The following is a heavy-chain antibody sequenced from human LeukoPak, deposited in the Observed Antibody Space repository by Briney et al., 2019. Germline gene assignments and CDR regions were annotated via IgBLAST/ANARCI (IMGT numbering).Heavy chain of an antibody. CDR1: GYSFVGYG. J-gene: IGHJ4*02. V-gene: IGHV1-18*01. D-gene: IGHD1-1*01. CDR3: ARDLYNSWAMCPDY. Sequence: ASVKVSCKASGYSFVGYGITWVRQAPGQGLEWMGWFNPENGNTNYAQKVQGRVTMTADTSTSTSYMELRSLRSDDTAVYYCARDLYNSWAMCPDYWGQGTLVTVSS. CDR2: FNPENGNT.